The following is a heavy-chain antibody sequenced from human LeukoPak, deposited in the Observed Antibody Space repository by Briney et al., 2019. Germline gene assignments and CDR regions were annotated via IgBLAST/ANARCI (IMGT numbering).Heavy chain of an antibody. CDR3: VGRISPNWFDP. V-gene: IGHV4-59*01. CDR1: GGSISSYY. CDR2: IYYSGNT. J-gene: IGHJ5*02. Sequence: SETLSLTCTVSGGSISSYYWTWIRQPPGKGLELIGYIYYSGNTNYNPPLRSRVTIAIDTSKNQFSLILRSVTAADTAVYYCVGRISPNWFDPWGQGTLVTVSS.